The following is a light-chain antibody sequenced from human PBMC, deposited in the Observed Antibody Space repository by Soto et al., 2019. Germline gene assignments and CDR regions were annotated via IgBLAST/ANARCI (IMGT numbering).Light chain of an antibody. Sequence: EIVLTQSPGTLSLSPGERATLSCRASQSVSSSYLAWYQQKPGQDPRLLIYGASSRATGIPDRFSGSGSGTDFPLTISRLEPEDFAVYYFQQYGSSPLTFGGGTKVEIK. J-gene: IGKJ4*01. V-gene: IGKV3-20*01. CDR1: QSVSSSY. CDR2: GAS. CDR3: QQYGSSPLT.